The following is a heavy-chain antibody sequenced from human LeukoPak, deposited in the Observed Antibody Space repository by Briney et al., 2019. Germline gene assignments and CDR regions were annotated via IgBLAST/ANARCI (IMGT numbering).Heavy chain of an antibody. CDR3: AKRGVVIRVVLVGFHKEAYYFDS. CDR2: LIGSSGST. CDR1: GFTSTNYA. D-gene: IGHD3-10*01. J-gene: IGHJ4*02. V-gene: IGHV3-23*01. Sequence: GGSLRLSCAASGFTSTNYAMNWVRQAPGKGLEWVSILIGSSGSTNYADSVKGRFTISRDSPKNTLYLQMNSLRAEDTAVYFCAKRGVVIRVVLVGFHKEAYYFDSWGQGALVTVSS.